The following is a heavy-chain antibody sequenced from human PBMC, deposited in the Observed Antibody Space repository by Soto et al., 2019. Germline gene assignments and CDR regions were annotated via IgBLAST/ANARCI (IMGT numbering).Heavy chain of an antibody. J-gene: IGHJ5*02. CDR1: GFTFSNYA. Sequence: PGGSLRLSCAASGFTFSNYAMVWVRQAPGKGLEWVSAIARAGDLIRYADSVKGRFTISRDNSNNTLYLQMSSLRAEDTAIYFCAKSLTGQVLYYSDPWVPATQVTVS. V-gene: IGHV3-23*01. CDR3: AKSLTGQVLYYSDP. CDR2: IARAGDLI. D-gene: IGHD2-2*02.